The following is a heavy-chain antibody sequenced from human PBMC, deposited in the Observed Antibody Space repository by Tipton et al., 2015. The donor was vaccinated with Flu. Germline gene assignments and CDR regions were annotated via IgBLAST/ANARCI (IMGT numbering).Heavy chain of an antibody. Sequence: QMQLVQSGAEVKKPGASVKVSCKASGYTFTSYGISWVRQAPGQGLEWMGWISAYNGNTNYAQKLQGRVTMTTDTSTSTAYMELRSLRSDDTAVYYCARDRSTLWDDYGDCADAFDIWGQGTMVTVSS. D-gene: IGHD4-17*01. V-gene: IGHV1-18*01. J-gene: IGHJ3*02. CDR3: ARDRSTLWDDYGDCADAFDI. CDR1: GYTFTSYG. CDR2: ISAYNGNT.